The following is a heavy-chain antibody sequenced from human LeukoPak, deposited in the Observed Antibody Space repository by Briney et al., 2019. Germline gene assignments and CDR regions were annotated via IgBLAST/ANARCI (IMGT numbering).Heavy chain of an antibody. V-gene: IGHV4-34*01. CDR3: ARNTFRSVDY. J-gene: IGHJ4*02. CDR1: GGSFSGYY. Sequence: SETLSLTCAVYGGSFSGYYWSWIRLPPGKGLEWIGEINHSGSTNYNPSLKSRVTISVDTSKNQFSLKLSSVTAADTAVYYCARNTFRSVDYWGQGTLVTVSS. D-gene: IGHD2/OR15-2a*01. CDR2: INHSGST.